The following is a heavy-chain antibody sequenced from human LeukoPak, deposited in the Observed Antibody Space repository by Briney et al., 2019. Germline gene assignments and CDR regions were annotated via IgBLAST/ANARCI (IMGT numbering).Heavy chain of an antibody. V-gene: IGHV4-39*01. CDR3: ASIAARPTYYYYYMDV. CDR2: IYYSGST. CDR1: GGSISSSSYY. Sequence: PSETLSLTCPVSGGSISSSSYYWGWIRHPPGKGLEWIGSIYYSGSTYYNPSLKSRVTISVDTSKNQFSLKLSSVTAADTAVYYCASIAARPTYYYYYMDVWGKGTTVTVSS. J-gene: IGHJ6*03. D-gene: IGHD6-6*01.